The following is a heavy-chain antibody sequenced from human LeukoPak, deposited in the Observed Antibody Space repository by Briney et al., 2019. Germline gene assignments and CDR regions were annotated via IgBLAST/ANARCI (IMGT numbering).Heavy chain of an antibody. D-gene: IGHD2-2*01. Sequence: SETLSLTCTVSGGSISSYYWSWIRQHPGKGLEWIGYIYYSGSTNYNPSLKSRVTISVDTSKNQFSLKLSSVTAADTAVYYCARRNVVVPAAMARAFDIWGQGTMVTVSS. CDR2: IYYSGST. CDR3: ARRNVVVPAAMARAFDI. CDR1: GGSISSYY. V-gene: IGHV4-59*08. J-gene: IGHJ3*02.